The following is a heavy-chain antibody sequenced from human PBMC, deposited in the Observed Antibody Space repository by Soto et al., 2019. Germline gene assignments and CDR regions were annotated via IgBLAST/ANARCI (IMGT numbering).Heavy chain of an antibody. Sequence: SVKVSFKVSGYSLSDLSIHLLRQAPVKFLEWMGGLDAEDGETIYAQKLQGRGTMTEDTSTDTAYMELSSLTSEDTAMYYCATLPRTIERTPAAIWSFDSWGQGTLVTVSS. V-gene: IGHV1-24*01. J-gene: IGHJ4*02. CDR1: GYSLSDLS. CDR3: ATLPRTIERTPAAIWSFDS. CDR2: LDAEDGET. D-gene: IGHD2-2*01.